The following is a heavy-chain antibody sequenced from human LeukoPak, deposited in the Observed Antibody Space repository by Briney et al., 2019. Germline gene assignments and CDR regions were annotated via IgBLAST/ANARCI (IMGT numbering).Heavy chain of an antibody. D-gene: IGHD3-22*01. CDR1: GLTFSTNY. Sequence: SGGSLRLSCAASGLTFSTNYMTWVGQAPGKGLGWVSIIHSDGSTYYADSVKGRFTISRDNYKNTLYLQMNSLRGEDTAMYYCARDLDYFDSSGSHRRRNYFDYWGQGTLVTVSS. J-gene: IGHJ4*02. CDR2: IHSDGST. V-gene: IGHV3-53*01. CDR3: ARDLDYFDSSGSHRRRNYFDY.